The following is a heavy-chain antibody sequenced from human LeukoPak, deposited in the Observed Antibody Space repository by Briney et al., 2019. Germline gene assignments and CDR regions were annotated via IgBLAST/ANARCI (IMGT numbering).Heavy chain of an antibody. CDR2: IYYSGST. Sequence: SETLSLTCTVSGGSISSYYWSWIQQPPGKGLEWIGYIYYSGSTNYNPSLKSRVTISVDTSKNQFSLKLSSVTAADTAVYYCARDFYDFWSGYPGQHNWFDPWGQGTLVTVSS. V-gene: IGHV4-59*01. J-gene: IGHJ5*02. CDR3: ARDFYDFWSGYPGQHNWFDP. D-gene: IGHD3-3*01. CDR1: GGSISSYY.